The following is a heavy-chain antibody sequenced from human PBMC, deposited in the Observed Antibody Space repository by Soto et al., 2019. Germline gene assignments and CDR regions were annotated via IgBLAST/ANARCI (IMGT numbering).Heavy chain of an antibody. J-gene: IGHJ6*02. V-gene: IGHV3-21*01. CDR1: GFTFSSYS. CDR3: ARESEYDFWSGYSIHYYYGMDV. CDR2: ISSSSSYI. D-gene: IGHD3-3*01. Sequence: SLRLSCAASGFTFSSYSMNWVRQAPGKGLEWVSSISSSSSYIYYADSVKGRFTISRDNAKNSLYLQMNSLRAEDTAVYYCARESEYDFWSGYSIHYYYGMDVWGQGTTVTVSS.